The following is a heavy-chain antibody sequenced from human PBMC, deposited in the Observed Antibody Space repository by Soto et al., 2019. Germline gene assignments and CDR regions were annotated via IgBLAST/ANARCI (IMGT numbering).Heavy chain of an antibody. CDR2: ISYDGSNK. CDR3: ARAAYSRSWYNAFDI. Sequence: QVQLVESGGGVVQPGRSLRLSCAASGFTFSSYAMHWVRQAPGKGLEWVAVISYDGSNKYYADSVKGRFTISRDNSKNTLYLQMNSLRAEDTAVYYCARAAYSRSWYNAFDIWGQGTMVTVSS. D-gene: IGHD6-13*01. J-gene: IGHJ3*02. CDR1: GFTFSSYA. V-gene: IGHV3-30-3*01.